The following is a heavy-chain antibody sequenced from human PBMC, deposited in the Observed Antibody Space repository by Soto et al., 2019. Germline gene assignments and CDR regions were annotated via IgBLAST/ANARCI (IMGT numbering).Heavy chain of an antibody. V-gene: IGHV3-21*01. Sequence: GGSLRLSCAASGFTFSSYSMNWVRQAPGKGLEWVSSISSSSSYIYYADSVKGRFTISRDNAKNSLYLQMNSLRAEDTAVYYCARYKAYCGGDCYSNSHFFDYWGQGTLVTVSS. CDR2: ISSSSSYI. CDR3: ARYKAYCGGDCYSNSHFFDY. J-gene: IGHJ4*02. D-gene: IGHD2-21*01. CDR1: GFTFSSYS.